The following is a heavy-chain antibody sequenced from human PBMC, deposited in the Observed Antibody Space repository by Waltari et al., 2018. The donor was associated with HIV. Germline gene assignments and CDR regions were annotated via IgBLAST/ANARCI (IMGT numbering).Heavy chain of an antibody. CDR1: GGTFSSYT. CDR2: IIPILGIA. V-gene: IGHV1-69*02. D-gene: IGHD2-21*02. CDR3: ARAPTAYCGGDCYSDAFDI. Sequence: QVQLVQSGAEVKKPGSSVKVSCKASGGTFSSYTTSWVRKAPGTGLEWMGRIIPILGIANYAQKFQGRVTITADKSTSTAYMELSSLRSEDTAVYYCARAPTAYCGGDCYSDAFDIWGQGTMVTVSS. J-gene: IGHJ3*02.